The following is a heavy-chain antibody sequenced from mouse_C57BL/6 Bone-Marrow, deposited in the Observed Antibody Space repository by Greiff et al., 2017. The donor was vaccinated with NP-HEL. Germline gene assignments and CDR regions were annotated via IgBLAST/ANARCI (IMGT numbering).Heavy chain of an antibody. V-gene: IGHV5-6*01. CDR1: GFTFSSYG. J-gene: IGHJ3*01. CDR3: ARLGGSQLRLTFAY. CDR2: ISSGGSYT. D-gene: IGHD3-2*02. Sequence: EVQLQESGGDLVKPGGSLKLSCAASGFTFSSYGMSWVRQTPDKRLEWVATISSGGSYTYYPDSVKGRFTISRDNAKNTLYLQMSSLKSEDTAMYYCARLGGSQLRLTFAYWGQGTLVTVSA.